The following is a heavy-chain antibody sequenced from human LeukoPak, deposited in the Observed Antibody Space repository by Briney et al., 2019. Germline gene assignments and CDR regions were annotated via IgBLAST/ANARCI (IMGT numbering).Heavy chain of an antibody. CDR3: ARDLRD. CDR1: GFTFSSSW. J-gene: IGHJ4*02. CDR2: LNTDESST. Sequence: GGSLRLSCAASGFTFSSSWMHWVRQAPGKGLVWVSRLNTDESSTSYADSVKGRFTISRDNAKNTLYLQMNSLRAEDTAVYYCARDLRDWGQGTLVTVSS. V-gene: IGHV3-74*01.